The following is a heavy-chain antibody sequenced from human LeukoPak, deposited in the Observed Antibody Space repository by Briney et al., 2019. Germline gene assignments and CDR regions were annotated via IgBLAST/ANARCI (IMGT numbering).Heavy chain of an antibody. Sequence: ASVKVSCTVSGYTLTELSMHWVRQAPGKGLEWMGGFDPEDGETIYAQKFQGRVTMTEDTSTDTAYMELSRLRSEDTAVYYCATDRPYYDILKGFDPWGQGTLVTVSS. D-gene: IGHD3-9*01. CDR3: ATDRPYYDILKGFDP. V-gene: IGHV1-24*01. J-gene: IGHJ5*02. CDR1: GYTLTELS. CDR2: FDPEDGET.